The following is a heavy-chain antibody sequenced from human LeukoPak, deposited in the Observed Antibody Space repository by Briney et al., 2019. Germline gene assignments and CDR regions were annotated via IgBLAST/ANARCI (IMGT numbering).Heavy chain of an antibody. Sequence: SVKVSCKASGGTFSSYAISWVRQAPGQGLEWMGGIIPIFGTANYAQKFQGRVTITTDESTSTAYMELSSLRSEDTAVYYCASYSSSEYYYYYMDVWGKGTTVTVSS. CDR2: IIPIFGTA. J-gene: IGHJ6*03. D-gene: IGHD6-6*01. CDR1: GGTFSSYA. CDR3: ASYSSSEYYYYYMDV. V-gene: IGHV1-69*05.